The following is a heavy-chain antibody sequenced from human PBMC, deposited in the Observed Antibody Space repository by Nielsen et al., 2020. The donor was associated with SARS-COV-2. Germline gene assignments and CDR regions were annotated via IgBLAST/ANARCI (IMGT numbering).Heavy chain of an antibody. Sequence: GESLKISCKGSGYSFTSYWIGWVRQMPGKGLEWMGIIYPGDSDTRYSPSFQGQVTISADKSISTAYLQWSSLKASDTAMYYCARRYCSSTSCPFLSIDYWGQGTLVTVSS. CDR1: GYSFTSYW. CDR3: ARRYCSSTSCPFLSIDY. CDR2: IYPGDSDT. V-gene: IGHV5-51*01. D-gene: IGHD2-2*01. J-gene: IGHJ4*02.